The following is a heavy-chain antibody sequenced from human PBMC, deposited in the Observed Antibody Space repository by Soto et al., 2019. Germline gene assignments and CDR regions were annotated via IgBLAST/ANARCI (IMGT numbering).Heavy chain of an antibody. CDR2: ISYDGSNK. Sequence: QVQLVESGGGVVQPGRSLRLSCAASGFTFSSYAMHWVRQAPGKGLEWVAVISYDGSNKYYADSVKGRFTISRDNSKNTLYLQMNSLRAEDTAVYYCARDRYYDSSGYYSVGFDYWGQGTLVTVSS. CDR1: GFTFSSYA. J-gene: IGHJ4*02. D-gene: IGHD3-22*01. CDR3: ARDRYYDSSGYYSVGFDY. V-gene: IGHV3-30-3*01.